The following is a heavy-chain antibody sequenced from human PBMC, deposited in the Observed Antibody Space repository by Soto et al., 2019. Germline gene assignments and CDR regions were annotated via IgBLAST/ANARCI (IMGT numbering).Heavy chain of an antibody. CDR1: DGSISSGDYY. V-gene: IGHV4-30-4*01. CDR3: ARGRYYDSSGYYGY. Sequence: SETLSVTCTVSDGSISSGDYYWSWIRQPPGKGLEWIGYIYYSGSTYYNPSLKSRVTISVDTSKNQFSLKLSSVAAADTAVYYCARGRYYDSSGYYGYWGQGTLVTVSS. J-gene: IGHJ4*02. CDR2: IYYSGST. D-gene: IGHD3-22*01.